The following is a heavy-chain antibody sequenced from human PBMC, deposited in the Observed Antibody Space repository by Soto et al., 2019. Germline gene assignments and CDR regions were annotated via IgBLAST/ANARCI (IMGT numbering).Heavy chain of an antibody. CDR2: IYPGDSDT. Sequence: PGESLKISCKGSGYSFTSYLIGCVRQMPGKGLEWMVIIYPGDSDTRYSPSFQGQVTISADKSISTAYLQWSSLKASDTAMYYCARHSSGWLPARLDYGGQGTLVTVS. J-gene: IGHJ4*02. D-gene: IGHD6-19*01. CDR3: ARHSSGWLPARLDY. CDR1: GYSFTSYL. V-gene: IGHV5-51*01.